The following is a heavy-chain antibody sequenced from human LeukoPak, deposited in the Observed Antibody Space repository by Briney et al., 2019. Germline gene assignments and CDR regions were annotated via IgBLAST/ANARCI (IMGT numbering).Heavy chain of an antibody. CDR1: GFTFSSYA. J-gene: IGHJ4*02. Sequence: PGGSLRLACAASGFTFSSYAMSWVRQAPGKGLEWVSAISGTGGSTYYADSEKGRFTIFRDNSKNTLYLQMNSLRAEDTAVYYCAKDRFGELYLNYFDYWGQGTLVTVSS. D-gene: IGHD3-10*01. CDR3: AKDRFGELYLNYFDY. CDR2: ISGTGGST. V-gene: IGHV3-23*01.